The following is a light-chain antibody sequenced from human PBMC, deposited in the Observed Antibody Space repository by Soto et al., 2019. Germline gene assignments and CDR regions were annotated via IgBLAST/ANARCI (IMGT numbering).Light chain of an antibody. Sequence: DIQMTQSPSTLSASVGDRITITCRASQSISSWLAWYQQKPGKAPNLLIYKASSLESGVPSRFSGSGSGTEFTLTISNLQPDDFATYYCQQYNSYSPLTFGGGTKVEIK. V-gene: IGKV1-5*03. CDR1: QSISSW. CDR2: KAS. J-gene: IGKJ4*01. CDR3: QQYNSYSPLT.